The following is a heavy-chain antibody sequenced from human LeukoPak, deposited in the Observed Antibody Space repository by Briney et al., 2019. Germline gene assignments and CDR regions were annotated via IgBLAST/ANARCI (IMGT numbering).Heavy chain of an antibody. Sequence: SETLSLTCAVYGGSFSAYYWSWIRQPPGKGLEWIGEINHSGSTNYNPSLKSRVTISVDTSKNQFSLKLSSVTAADTDVYYCARSRYDYVWGSYRSRDYYYGMDVWGQGTTVTVSS. CDR2: INHSGST. J-gene: IGHJ6*02. V-gene: IGHV4-34*01. D-gene: IGHD3-16*02. CDR1: GGSFSAYY. CDR3: ARSRYDYVWGSYRSRDYYYGMDV.